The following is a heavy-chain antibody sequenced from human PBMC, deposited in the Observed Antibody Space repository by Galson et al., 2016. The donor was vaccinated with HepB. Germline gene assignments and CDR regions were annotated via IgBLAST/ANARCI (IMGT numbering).Heavy chain of an antibody. V-gene: IGHV1-8*02. CDR3: TRIFGYYYGMDV. CDR1: GYTFITYD. Sequence: SVKVSCKASGYTFITYDINWVRQAPGQGLEWMGWMNPNSGNTGFAQKFQGRVTMTRNTSTKTAYMELSSLTSEDTAVYYCTRIFGYYYGMDVWGQGTTVSVSS. CDR2: MNPNSGNT. D-gene: IGHD3-16*01. J-gene: IGHJ6*02.